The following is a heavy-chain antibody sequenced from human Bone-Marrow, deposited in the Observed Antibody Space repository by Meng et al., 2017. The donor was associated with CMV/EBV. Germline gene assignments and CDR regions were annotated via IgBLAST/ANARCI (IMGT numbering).Heavy chain of an antibody. V-gene: IGHV3-23*01. D-gene: IGHD5-24*01. Sequence: GFTFSTNTMNWVRQAQGKRLDWVAIISGSGGTTHYADSVKGRFTISRDNSKNTLYLHMNTLRAEDTAVYYCAKVLRDGYNYYDFDYWGQGTLVTVSS. CDR1: GFTFSTNT. J-gene: IGHJ4*02. CDR2: ISGSGGTT. CDR3: AKVLRDGYNYYDFDY.